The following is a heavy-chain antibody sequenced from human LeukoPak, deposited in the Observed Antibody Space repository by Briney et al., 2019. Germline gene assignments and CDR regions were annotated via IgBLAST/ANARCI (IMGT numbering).Heavy chain of an antibody. V-gene: IGHV3-7*01. CDR2: IHQDGSEK. CDR3: ARDKIVGATHFDY. CDR1: GFTFSTYW. Sequence: GGSLRLSCAASGFTFSTYWMSWVRQAPGKGLEGVANIHQDGSEKYYVDSGKGRFTISRDNAKNSLYLQMNSLRAEDTAVYYCARDKIVGATHFDYWGQGTLVTVSS. J-gene: IGHJ4*02. D-gene: IGHD1-26*01.